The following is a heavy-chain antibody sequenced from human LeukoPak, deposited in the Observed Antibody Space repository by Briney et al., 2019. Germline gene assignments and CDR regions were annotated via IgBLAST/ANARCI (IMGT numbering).Heavy chain of an antibody. D-gene: IGHD2-15*01. Sequence: ASVKVSCKASGYTFTGYYMHWVRQAPGQGLEWMGWINPNSGGTNYAQKFQGRVTMTRDTSISTAYMELSRLRSDDTAVYYCARGYCSGSSCYFIFDYWGQGTLVTVSS. CDR2: INPNSGGT. CDR3: ARGYCSGSSCYFIFDY. CDR1: GYTFTGYY. V-gene: IGHV1-2*02. J-gene: IGHJ4*02.